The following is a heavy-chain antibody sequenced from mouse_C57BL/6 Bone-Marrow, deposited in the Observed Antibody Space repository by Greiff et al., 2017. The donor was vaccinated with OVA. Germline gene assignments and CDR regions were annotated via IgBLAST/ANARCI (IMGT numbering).Heavy chain of an antibody. CDR2: IDPANGNT. J-gene: IGHJ3*01. V-gene: IGHV14-3*01. Sequence: VQLQQSVAELVRPGASVTLSCTASGFYIKNTYMHWVKQRPEQGLEWIGRIDPANGNTKYAPNIPGKATITADPSSNTAYLQLSGLTSEYTAIYYCARGATSFWGQGTLVTVSA. D-gene: IGHD3-1*01. CDR1: GFYIKNTY. CDR3: ARGATSF.